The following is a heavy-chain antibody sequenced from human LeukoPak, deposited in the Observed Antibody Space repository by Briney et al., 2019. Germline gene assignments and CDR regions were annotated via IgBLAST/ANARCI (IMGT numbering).Heavy chain of an antibody. J-gene: IGHJ4*02. V-gene: IGHV1-8*01. CDR3: ARGVEMLAGAFGY. CDR1: GYTFTSYD. CDR2: MNPNSGNT. Sequence: SVKVSCKASGYTFTSYDINWVRQATGQGLEWMGWMNPNSGNTGYAQKFQGRVTMTRNTSISTDYMELSSLRSEDTAVYYCARGVEMLAGAFGYWGQGTLVTVSS. D-gene: IGHD5-24*01.